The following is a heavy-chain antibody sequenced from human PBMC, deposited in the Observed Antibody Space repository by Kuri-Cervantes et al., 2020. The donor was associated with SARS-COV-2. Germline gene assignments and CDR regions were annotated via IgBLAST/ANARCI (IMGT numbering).Heavy chain of an antibody. CDR2: IYYSGST. Sequence: LRLSCTVSGGSISSGGYYWSWIRQHPGKGLEWIGYIYYSGSTYYNPSLKSLLTISVDTSKNQFSLRLSSVTAADTAVYYCARGYGEIDYWGQGTLVTVSS. CDR1: GGSISSGGYY. CDR3: ARGYGEIDY. D-gene: IGHD3-10*01. J-gene: IGHJ4*02. V-gene: IGHV4-31*01.